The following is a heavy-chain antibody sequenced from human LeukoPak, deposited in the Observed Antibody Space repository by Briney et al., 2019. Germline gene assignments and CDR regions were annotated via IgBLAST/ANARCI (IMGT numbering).Heavy chain of an antibody. CDR3: AESSGNYLYFDY. J-gene: IGHJ4*02. D-gene: IGHD3-10*01. CDR1: GGTFSSYA. V-gene: IGHV1-69*05. Sequence: GASVKVSCKASGGTFSSYAISWVRQAPGQGLEWMGGIIPIFGTANYAQKFQGRVTITTDESTSTAYMELSRLRSDDTAVYYCAESSGNYLYFDYWGQGTLVTVSS. CDR2: IIPIFGTA.